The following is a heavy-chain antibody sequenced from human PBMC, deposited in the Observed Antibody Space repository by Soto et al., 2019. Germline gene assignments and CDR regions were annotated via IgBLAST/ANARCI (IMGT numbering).Heavy chain of an antibody. Sequence: GGSLRLSCAASGFTFSSYAMSWVRQAPGKGLEWVSAISGSGGSTYYADSVKGRFTISRDNSKNTLYLQMNSLRAEDTAVYYCAKVQVYCSGGSCYPDYMDVWGKGTTVTVSS. D-gene: IGHD2-15*01. CDR3: AKVQVYCSGGSCYPDYMDV. J-gene: IGHJ6*03. V-gene: IGHV3-23*01. CDR2: ISGSGGST. CDR1: GFTFSSYA.